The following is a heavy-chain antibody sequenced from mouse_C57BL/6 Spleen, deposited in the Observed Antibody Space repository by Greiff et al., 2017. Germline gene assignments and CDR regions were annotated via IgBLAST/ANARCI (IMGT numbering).Heavy chain of an antibody. CDR3: TRSDYYGSSWRYFDV. J-gene: IGHJ1*03. CDR1: GYTFTDYE. V-gene: IGHV1-15*01. Sequence: QVQLQQSGAELVRPGASVTLSCKASGYTFTDYEMHWVKQTPVHGLEWIGAIDPETGGTAYNQKFKGKAILTADKSSSTAYMELRSLTSEDSAVYYCTRSDYYGSSWRYFDVWGTGTTVTVSS. D-gene: IGHD1-1*01. CDR2: IDPETGGT.